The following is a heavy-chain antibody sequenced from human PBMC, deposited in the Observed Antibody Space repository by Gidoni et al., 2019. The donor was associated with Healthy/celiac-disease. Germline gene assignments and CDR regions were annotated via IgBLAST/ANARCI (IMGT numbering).Heavy chain of an antibody. CDR3: AKDKGGNWNDGGTLDY. J-gene: IGHJ4*02. CDR2: ISYDGSNK. Sequence: QVQLVEPGGGVVQPGRSLRLSCAASGFTFSSYGMHWVRQAPGKGLEWVAVISYDGSNKYYAYSVKGRFTISRDNSKNTLYLQMNSLRAEDTAVYYCAKDKGGNWNDGGTLDYWGQGTLVTVSS. CDR1: GFTFSSYG. V-gene: IGHV3-30*18. D-gene: IGHD1-1*01.